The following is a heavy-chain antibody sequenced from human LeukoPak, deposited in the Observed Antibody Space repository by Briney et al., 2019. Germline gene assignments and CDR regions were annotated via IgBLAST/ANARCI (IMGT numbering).Heavy chain of an antibody. CDR2: IKQDGSEK. Sequence: PGGSLRLSCAASGFTFGSYWMSWVRQAPGKGLEWVANIKQDGSEKYYVDSVKGRFTISRDNAKNSLYLQMNSLRAEDTAVYYCARDFSIHDYVWGSYRSLDYWGQGTLVTVSS. D-gene: IGHD3-16*02. CDR3: ARDFSIHDYVWGSYRSLDY. J-gene: IGHJ4*02. CDR1: GFTFGSYW. V-gene: IGHV3-7*01.